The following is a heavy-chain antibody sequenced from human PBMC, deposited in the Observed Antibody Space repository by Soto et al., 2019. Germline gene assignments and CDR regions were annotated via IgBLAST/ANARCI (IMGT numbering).Heavy chain of an antibody. Sequence: SGGSLRLSCAASGFTFSDYAMNWVRQAPGKGLEWVSTVSGGGATTYYADSVKGRFTISRDNFKSTLYLQMNSLRAEDAAIYYCAKGSGYSYEKFYFDSWGQGTQVTVSS. V-gene: IGHV3-23*01. J-gene: IGHJ4*02. CDR3: AKGSGYSYEKFYFDS. CDR2: VSGGGATT. D-gene: IGHD5-18*01. CDR1: GFTFSDYA.